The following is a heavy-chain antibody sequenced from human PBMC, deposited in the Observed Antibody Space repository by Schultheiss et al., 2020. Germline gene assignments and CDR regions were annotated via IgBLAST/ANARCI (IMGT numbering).Heavy chain of an antibody. V-gene: IGHV4-34*01. CDR3: ARGLKLVSVRVYYYYGMDV. CDR1: GGSISSYY. D-gene: IGHD1-1*01. J-gene: IGHJ6*02. Sequence: SETLSLTCAVYGGSISSYYWSWIRQPAGKGLEWIGEINHSGSTNYNPSLKSRVTISVDTSKNQFSLKLSSVTAADTAVYYCARGLKLVSVRVYYYYGMDVWGQGTTVTVSS. CDR2: INHSGST.